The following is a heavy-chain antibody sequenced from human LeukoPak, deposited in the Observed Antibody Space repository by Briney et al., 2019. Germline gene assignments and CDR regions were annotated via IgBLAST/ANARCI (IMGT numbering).Heavy chain of an antibody. J-gene: IGHJ4*02. CDR1: GGSISSGGYY. Sequence: SQTLSLTCTVSGGSISSGGYYWSWIRQHPGKGLEWIGYIYYSGSTYYNPSLKSRVTISVDTSKNQFSLKLSSVTAADTAVYYCATREAAAGHGFDYWGQGTLVTVSS. V-gene: IGHV4-31*03. D-gene: IGHD6-13*01. CDR2: IYYSGST. CDR3: ATREAAAGHGFDY.